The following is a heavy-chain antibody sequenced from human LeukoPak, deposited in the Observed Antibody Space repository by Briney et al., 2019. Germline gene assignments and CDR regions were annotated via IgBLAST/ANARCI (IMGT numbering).Heavy chain of an antibody. V-gene: IGHV3-21*01. J-gene: IGHJ3*02. D-gene: IGHD1-1*01. CDR2: SSDSNSKV. Sequence: GGSLRLSCVASGFSSSSYSMNWVRQASGKGLEWVSSSSDSNSKVYYADSVKGRFTISRDNAKNSLYLQMNSLRADDTAVYYCARETLEAFDIWGQGTMVTVSS. CDR3: ARETLEAFDI. CDR1: GFSSSSYS.